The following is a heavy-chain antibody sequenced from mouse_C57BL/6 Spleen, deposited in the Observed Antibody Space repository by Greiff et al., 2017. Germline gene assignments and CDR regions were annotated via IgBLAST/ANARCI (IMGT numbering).Heavy chain of an antibody. Sequence: VQLQQPGAELVKPGASVKLSCKASGYTFTSYWMQWVKQRPGQGLEWIGEIDPSDSYTNYNQQFKGKATLTVDTSSSTAYMQLSSLTSEDSAVYYCARGDGSSYGYAMDYWGQGTSVTVSS. CDR2: IDPSDSYT. CDR1: GYTFTSYW. J-gene: IGHJ4*01. CDR3: ARGDGSSYGYAMDY. V-gene: IGHV1-50*01. D-gene: IGHD1-1*01.